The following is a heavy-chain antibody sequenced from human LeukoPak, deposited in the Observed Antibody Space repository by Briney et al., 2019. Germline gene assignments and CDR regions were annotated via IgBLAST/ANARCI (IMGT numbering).Heavy chain of an antibody. D-gene: IGHD3-3*01. J-gene: IGHJ4*02. CDR2: IYTSGGT. Sequence: SQTLSLTCTVSGGSISNLDYYWTWIRQPAGKRLEWIGRIYTSGGTNYNPSLKSRVTMSVDTSKNQFSLKLSSVTAADTAVYYCARASDFWSGYYLDYWGQGTLVTVSS. CDR1: GGSISNLDYY. V-gene: IGHV4-61*02. CDR3: ARASDFWSGYYLDY.